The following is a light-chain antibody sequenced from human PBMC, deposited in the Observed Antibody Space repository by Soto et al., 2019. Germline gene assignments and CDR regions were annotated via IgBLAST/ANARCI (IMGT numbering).Light chain of an antibody. CDR1: WSNIGNNA. J-gene: IGLJ2*01. CDR2: YDD. V-gene: IGLV1-36*01. Sequence: QSVLTQPPSVSEAPRQRVTISCSGSWSNIGNNAVNWYQQLPGKAPKLLIYYDDLLSSGVSDRFSGSKSGTSASLAISGLQSEDEAYYYCAVWDDNLNGVVFGGGTKVTVL. CDR3: AVWDDNLNGVV.